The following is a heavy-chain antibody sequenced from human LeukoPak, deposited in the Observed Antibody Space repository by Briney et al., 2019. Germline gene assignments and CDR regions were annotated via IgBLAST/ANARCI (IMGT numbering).Heavy chain of an antibody. CDR3: ARDVLLWFGELLLDY. D-gene: IGHD3-10*01. Sequence: SETLSLTCTVSGGSISSYYWSWIRQPPGKGLEWIGYIYYSGSTNYNPSLKSRVTISVDTSKNQFSLKLSSVTAADTAVYYCARDVLLWFGELLLDYWGQGTLVTVSS. CDR1: GGSISSYY. CDR2: IYYSGST. J-gene: IGHJ4*02. V-gene: IGHV4-59*01.